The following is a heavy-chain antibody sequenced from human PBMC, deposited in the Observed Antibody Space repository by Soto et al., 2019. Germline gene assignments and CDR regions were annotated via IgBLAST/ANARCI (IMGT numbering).Heavy chain of an antibody. V-gene: IGHV4-4*02. CDR3: ARVMITFGGVIVRAFAI. J-gene: IGHJ3*02. Sequence: PSETLSLTCAVSGGSISSSNWWSWVRQPPGKGLEWIGEIYHSGSTNYNPSLKSRVTISVDKSKNQFSLKLSSVTAADTAVYYCARVMITFGGVIVRAFAIWGQGTMVTVSS. CDR2: IYHSGST. D-gene: IGHD3-16*02. CDR1: GGSISSSNW.